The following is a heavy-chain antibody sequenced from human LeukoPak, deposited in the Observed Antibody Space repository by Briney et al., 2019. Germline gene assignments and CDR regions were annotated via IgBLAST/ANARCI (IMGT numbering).Heavy chain of an antibody. Sequence: GGSLRLSCAASGFTVSSNYMSWVRQAPGKGLGWVSVIYSGGCTYYADSVKGRFTISRDNSKNTLYLQMNSLRAEDTAVYYCAREGRYYDSSGYTPLDYWGQGTLVTVSS. J-gene: IGHJ4*02. CDR3: AREGRYYDSSGYTPLDY. D-gene: IGHD3-22*01. CDR2: IYSGGCT. CDR1: GFTVSSNY. V-gene: IGHV3-66*01.